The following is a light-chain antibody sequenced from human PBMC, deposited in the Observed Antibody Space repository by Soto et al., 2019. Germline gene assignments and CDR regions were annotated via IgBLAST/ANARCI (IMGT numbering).Light chain of an antibody. CDR2: DDS. Sequence: SYELPQSPSVSVAPGQTARITCGGNNIGSYSVHWYQQKPGQAPVLVVFDDSVRPSGIPERFSGSNSGNTATLTITRVEAGDEADYYCQVWDNSSDHFVFGTGTKLTVL. J-gene: IGLJ1*01. V-gene: IGLV3-21*02. CDR3: QVWDNSSDHFV. CDR1: NIGSYS.